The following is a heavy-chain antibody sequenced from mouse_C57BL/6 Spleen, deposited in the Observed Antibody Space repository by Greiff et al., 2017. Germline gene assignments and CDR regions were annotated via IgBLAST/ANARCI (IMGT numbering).Heavy chain of an antibody. D-gene: IGHD1-1*01. CDR1: GYTFTSYW. CDR3: ARGPYYYGSSHYFDY. J-gene: IGHJ2*01. V-gene: IGHV1-52*01. Sequence: VQLQQPGAELVRPGSSVKLSCKASGYTFTSYWMHWVKQRPIQGLEWIGNIDPSDSETHYNQKFKDKATLTVDKSASTAYMQLSSLTSEESAVYYWARGPYYYGSSHYFDYWGQGTTLTVSS. CDR2: IDPSDSET.